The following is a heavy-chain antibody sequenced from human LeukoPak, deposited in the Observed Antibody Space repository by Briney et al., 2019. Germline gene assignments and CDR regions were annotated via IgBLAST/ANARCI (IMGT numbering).Heavy chain of an antibody. CDR1: GYPFTSYY. J-gene: IGHJ6*02. D-gene: IGHD6-13*01. CDR2: ISAYNGDT. V-gene: IGHV1-18*01. Sequence: ASVKVSCKASGYPFTSYYINWVRQAPGQGLEWMGWISAYNGDTNYAQNLQGRVTMTTDTSTDTAYMELRSLRSDDTAVYYCARGSVEGTIAAAGTDYYYYGMDVWGQGTTVTVSS. CDR3: ARGSVEGTIAAAGTDYYYYGMDV.